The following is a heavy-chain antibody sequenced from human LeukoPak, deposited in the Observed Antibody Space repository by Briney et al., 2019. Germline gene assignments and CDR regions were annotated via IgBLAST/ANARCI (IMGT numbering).Heavy chain of an antibody. CDR1: GFTVSSNY. CDR2: IYSGGST. Sequence: GGSLRLSCAASGFTVSSNYMSWVRQAPGKGMEWVSVIYSGGSTYYADSVKGRFTISRDNSKNTLYLQMNSLRAEDTAVYYCARDHGSGSYWGPKFDYWGQGTLVTVSS. D-gene: IGHD1-26*01. CDR3: ARDHGSGSYWGPKFDY. J-gene: IGHJ4*02. V-gene: IGHV3-66*01.